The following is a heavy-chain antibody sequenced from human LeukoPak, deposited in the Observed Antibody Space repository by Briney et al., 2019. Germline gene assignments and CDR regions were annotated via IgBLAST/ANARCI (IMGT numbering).Heavy chain of an antibody. D-gene: IGHD3-22*01. J-gene: IGHJ2*01. V-gene: IGHV4-34*01. CDR3: ATHLRYDSSAFDL. Sequence: SSETLSLTCAVYGGSFSGYYWSWIRQPPGKGLEWIGEINHSGSTNYNPSLKSRATISVDTSKNQFSLKLSSVTAADTAVYYCATHLRYDSSAFDLWGRGTLVTVSS. CDR1: GGSFSGYY. CDR2: INHSGST.